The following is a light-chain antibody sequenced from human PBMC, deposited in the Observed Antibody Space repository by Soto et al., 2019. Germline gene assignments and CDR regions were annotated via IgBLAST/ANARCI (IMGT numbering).Light chain of an antibody. CDR3: QQYKDWPPLT. V-gene: IGKV3D-15*01. CDR1: QSVNIN. CDR2: GAS. Sequence: EIVMTQSPVTLSASPGERVTLSCRASQSVNINLAWYQQRPGQAPRVLIYGASNRASGIPDRFSGSGSGTDFTRTISSLEPDDFALYYCQQYKDWPPLTFGGGTRVEIK. J-gene: IGKJ4*01.